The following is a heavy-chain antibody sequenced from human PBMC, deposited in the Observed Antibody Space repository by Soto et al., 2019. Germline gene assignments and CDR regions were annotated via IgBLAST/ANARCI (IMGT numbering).Heavy chain of an antibody. CDR1: GGSISSSSYY. Sequence: SETLSLTCTVSGGSISSSSYYWGWIRQPPGKGLEWIGSIYYSGSTYYNPSLKSRVTISVDTSKNQFSLKLSSVTAADTAVYYCARRIFGVAKIAVYYYMDVWGKGTTVTVSS. CDR2: IYYSGST. CDR3: ARRIFGVAKIAVYYYMDV. D-gene: IGHD3-3*01. V-gene: IGHV4-39*01. J-gene: IGHJ6*03.